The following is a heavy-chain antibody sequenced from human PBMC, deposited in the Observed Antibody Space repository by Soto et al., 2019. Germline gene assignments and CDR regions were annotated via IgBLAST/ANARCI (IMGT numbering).Heavy chain of an antibody. J-gene: IGHJ4*02. V-gene: IGHV2-70*04. D-gene: IGHD3-16*02. CDR3: ARTSTFGGVIVPFDY. Sequence: SGPTLVNPTQTLPLTCTFPGFSLSTSGMRVSWIRQPPGKALEWIARIDWDDDKFYCTSLKTRLTISKNTSKNPVVLTMTNMDPVDTATYYCARTSTFGGVIVPFDYWGQGTLFTVSS. CDR1: GFSLSTSGMR. CDR2: IDWDDDK.